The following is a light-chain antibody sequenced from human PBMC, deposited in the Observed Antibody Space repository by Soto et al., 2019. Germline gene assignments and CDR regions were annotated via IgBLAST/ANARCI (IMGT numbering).Light chain of an antibody. J-gene: IGLJ3*02. V-gene: IGLV1-40*01. CDR2: GNS. CDR1: SSNIGAGYD. CDR3: QSYDSSLSGSV. Sequence: QSVLTQPPSVSGAPGQRVTISCTGSSSNIGAGYDVHWYQQLPGTAPKLLIYGNSNRPSGVPDRFSGSKSGPSASLAITGLQAEYEADYYCQSYDSSLSGSVFGGGTKLTVL.